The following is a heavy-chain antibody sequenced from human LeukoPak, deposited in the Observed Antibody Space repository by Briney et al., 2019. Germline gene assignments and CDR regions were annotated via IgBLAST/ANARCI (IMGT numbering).Heavy chain of an antibody. D-gene: IGHD6-19*01. CDR1: GYTFTSYY. J-gene: IGHJ6*02. Sequence: ASVKVSCKASGYTFTSYYMHWVRQAPGQGLEWMGIINPSGGSTSYAQKFQGRVTMTRDTSTSTVYMELSSLRSEDTAVYYCAREFPQWLAPTLAYYGMDVWGQGTTVTVSS. CDR3: AREFPQWLAPTLAYYGMDV. CDR2: INPSGGST. V-gene: IGHV1-46*01.